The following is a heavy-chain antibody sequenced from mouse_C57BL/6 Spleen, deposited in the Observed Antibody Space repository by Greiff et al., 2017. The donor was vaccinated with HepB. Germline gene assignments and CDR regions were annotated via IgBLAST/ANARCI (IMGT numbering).Heavy chain of an antibody. CDR3: AREVYYGNYGAMDY. J-gene: IGHJ4*01. CDR1: GYTFTSYT. V-gene: IGHV1-4*01. CDR2: INPSSGYT. Sequence: QVQLQESGAELARPGASVKMSCKASGYTFTSYTMHWVKQRPGQGLEWIGYINPSSGYTKYNQKFKDKATLTADKSSSTAYMQLSSLTSEDSAVYNSAREVYYGNYGAMDYWGQGTSVTVAS. D-gene: IGHD2-1*01.